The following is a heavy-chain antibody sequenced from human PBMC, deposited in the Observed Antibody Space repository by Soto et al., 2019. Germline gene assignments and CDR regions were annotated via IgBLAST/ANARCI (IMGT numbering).Heavy chain of an antibody. V-gene: IGHV1-18*01. CDR2: ISAYNGNA. J-gene: IGHJ5*02. Sequence: ASVKVSCKASGYTFTSYGISWVRQAPGQGLEWMGWISAYNGNANYAQKLQGRVTMTTDTSTSTAYMELRSLRSDDTAVYYCARGPYYDFWSGYYNWFDPWGQGTLVTVSS. D-gene: IGHD3-3*01. CDR1: GYTFTSYG. CDR3: ARGPYYDFWSGYYNWFDP.